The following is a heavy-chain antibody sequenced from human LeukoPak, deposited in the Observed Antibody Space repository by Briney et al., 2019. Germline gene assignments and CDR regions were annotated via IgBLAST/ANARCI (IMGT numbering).Heavy chain of an antibody. CDR1: GFTFSNYA. CDR3: AVREGASYSGRFDY. Sequence: GGSLRLSCAASGFTFSNYAMNWVRQAPGKGLEWFSVISGSGGVTFYADSMKGRFTISRDNTKNTLYLQMNSLRAEDTAVYFCAVREGASYSGRFDYWGQGTLVTVSS. V-gene: IGHV3-23*01. CDR2: ISGSGGVT. J-gene: IGHJ4*02. D-gene: IGHD1-26*01.